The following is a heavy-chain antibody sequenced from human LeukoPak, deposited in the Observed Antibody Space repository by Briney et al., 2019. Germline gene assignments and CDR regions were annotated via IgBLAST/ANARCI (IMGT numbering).Heavy chain of an antibody. D-gene: IGHD1-14*01. J-gene: IGHJ5*02. CDR3: ARGQGHRRGNWFDP. CDR2: INHSGST. CDR1: GGSFSGYY. V-gene: IGHV4-34*01. Sequence: PSETLSLTCAVYGGSFSGYYWSWIRQPPGKGLEWIGEINHSGSTNYNPSLKSRGTISVDTSKNQFSLKLSSVTAADTAVYYCARGQGHRRGNWFDPWGQGTLVTVSS.